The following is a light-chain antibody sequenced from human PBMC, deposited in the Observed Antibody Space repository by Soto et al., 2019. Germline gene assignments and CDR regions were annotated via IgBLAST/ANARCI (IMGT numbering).Light chain of an antibody. CDR3: LQYNNWPRT. CDR1: QSLSGD. Sequence: EIVMTQSPATLSVSPGERATLSCRASQSLSGDSAWYQQKPGLAPRLLINRASTRATGIPARFSGSGSETEFTLTISSLQSEDFAVYYCLQYNNWPRTFGQGTKVDIK. V-gene: IGKV3-15*01. J-gene: IGKJ1*01. CDR2: RAS.